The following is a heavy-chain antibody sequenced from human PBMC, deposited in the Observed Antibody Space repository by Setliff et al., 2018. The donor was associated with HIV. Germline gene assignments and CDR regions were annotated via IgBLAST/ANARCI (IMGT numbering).Heavy chain of an antibody. Sequence: SETLSLTCAVYGGSFSGFPWNWIRQPPGKGLEWIGDINNYGVTLYTSSLAGRVTISVDTSKNQFSLTLKSLTVADTALYFCSRGPTIRGSFTGVVYTAPLPSFDTWSQGSLVTVSS. D-gene: IGHD3-3*01. V-gene: IGHV4-34*01. CDR3: SRGPTIRGSFTGVVYTAPLPSFDT. J-gene: IGHJ4*02. CDR1: GGSFSGFP. CDR2: INNYGVT.